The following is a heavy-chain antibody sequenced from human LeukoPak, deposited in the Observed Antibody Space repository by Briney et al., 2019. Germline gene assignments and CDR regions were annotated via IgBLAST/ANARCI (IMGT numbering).Heavy chain of an antibody. D-gene: IGHD2/OR15-2a*01. V-gene: IGHV3-33*01. CDR2: IWYDGSNK. CDR3: AREGPRGNSQFDY. J-gene: IGHJ4*02. CDR1: GFIFSSYG. Sequence: PXGSLRLSCAASGFIFSSYGMHWVRQAPGKGLEWGALIWYDGSNKYYTDSVKGRLTISRDNSKNTLYLQMNNLRAEDTAVYYCAREGPRGNSQFDYWGQGTLVTVSS.